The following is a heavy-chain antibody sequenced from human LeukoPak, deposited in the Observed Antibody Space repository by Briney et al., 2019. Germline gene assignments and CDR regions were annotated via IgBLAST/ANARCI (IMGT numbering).Heavy chain of an antibody. D-gene: IGHD3-3*01. Sequence: GGSLRLSCTASGFPFSTYWLSWVRQAPGKGLEWVANINQDGSGEYYAGSVKGRFTIARDNAKNSLYLQMNSLRAEDTAVYYCARDDDVWSGWVHWGRGTLVTVSS. J-gene: IGHJ4*02. V-gene: IGHV3-7*01. CDR1: GFPFSTYW. CDR2: INQDGSGE. CDR3: ARDDDVWSGWVH.